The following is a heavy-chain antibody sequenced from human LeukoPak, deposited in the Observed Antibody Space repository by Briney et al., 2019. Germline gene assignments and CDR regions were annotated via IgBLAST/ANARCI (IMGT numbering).Heavy chain of an antibody. D-gene: IGHD6-13*01. Sequence: GGSLRLSCAASGFTFSGFSLNWVRQAPGKGLEWISYISSSSSTMYYADSVKGRFTISRDNAKNSLYLHMKSLRDEDTAVYYCAHSSSVTTHFQYWGRGTLVTVSS. J-gene: IGHJ1*01. CDR2: ISSSSSTM. V-gene: IGHV3-48*02. CDR1: GFTFSGFS. CDR3: AHSSSVTTHFQY.